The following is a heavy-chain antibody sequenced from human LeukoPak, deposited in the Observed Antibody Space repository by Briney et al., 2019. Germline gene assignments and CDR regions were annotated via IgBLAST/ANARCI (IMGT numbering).Heavy chain of an antibody. CDR2: IGSSGSII. J-gene: IGHJ6*03. Sequence: GGSLRLSCAASGFTFSRYEMNWVGQAPGKGLEWVSYIGSSGSIIYYADSVKGRFTISRDNAKNSLYLQMNSLRAEDTAVYYCARDRRWFGELFGAVYYYMDVWGKGTTVTISS. V-gene: IGHV3-48*03. CDR1: GFTFSRYE. D-gene: IGHD3-10*01. CDR3: ARDRRWFGELFGAVYYYMDV.